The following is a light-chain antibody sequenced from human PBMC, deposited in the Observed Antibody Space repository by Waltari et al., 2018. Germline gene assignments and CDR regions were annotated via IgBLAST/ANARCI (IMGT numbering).Light chain of an antibody. CDR1: TSDLGAYDL. CDR2: EVK. V-gene: IGLV2-14*01. J-gene: IGLJ2*01. Sequence: HSALTQPASVSGSPGQSISISCAGTTSDLGAYDLVSWYQKYPGKAPKPIIYEVKKRPSDISPRFSASKSGDTASLTISGLQAEDEAEYYCASYVNSFALVFGGGTKVSVL. CDR3: ASYVNSFALV.